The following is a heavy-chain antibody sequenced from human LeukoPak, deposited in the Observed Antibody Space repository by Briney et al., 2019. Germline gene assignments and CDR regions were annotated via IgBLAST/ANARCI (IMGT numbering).Heavy chain of an antibody. V-gene: IGHV3-53*01. Sequence: PGGSLRLSCAASGFTVSSNYMRWVRQAPGKGLEWVSVIHSGGSTYYSESVKGRFTISREDSKNTLYLQMNSLRAEDTAVYYCARARQWLLGLGRAFDIWGQGTMVTVSS. CDR3: ARARQWLLGLGRAFDI. D-gene: IGHD6-19*01. CDR1: GFTVSSNY. J-gene: IGHJ3*02. CDR2: IHSGGST.